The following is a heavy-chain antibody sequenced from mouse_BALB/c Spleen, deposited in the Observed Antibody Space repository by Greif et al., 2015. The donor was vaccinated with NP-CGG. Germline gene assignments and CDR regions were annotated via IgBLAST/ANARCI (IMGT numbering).Heavy chain of an antibody. CDR1: GFSLTSYD. D-gene: IGHD2-2*01. Sequence: VQLVESGPGLVAPSQSLSITCTVSGFSLTSYDISWIRQPPGKGLEWLGVIWTGGGTNYNSAFMSRLSISKDNSKSQVFLKMNSLQTDDTAIYYCVRVWLRRTQYFDVWGAGTTVTVSS. V-gene: IGHV2-9-2*01. CDR2: IWTGGGT. J-gene: IGHJ1*01. CDR3: VRVWLRRTQYFDV.